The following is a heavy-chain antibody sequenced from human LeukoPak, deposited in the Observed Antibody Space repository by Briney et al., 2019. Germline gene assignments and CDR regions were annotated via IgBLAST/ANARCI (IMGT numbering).Heavy chain of an antibody. J-gene: IGHJ4*02. D-gene: IGHD6-13*01. CDR3: ARIAATATGCYDY. CDR2: IKQDGSET. Sequence: GGSLRLSCAASGFTFSSYWMSWVRQAPGKGLEWVASIKQDGSETNYVDSVEGRFTISRDNAKNSVSLQMNTLRAEDTAVYYCARIAATATGCYDYWGQGTLVTVSS. V-gene: IGHV3-7*01. CDR1: GFTFSSYW.